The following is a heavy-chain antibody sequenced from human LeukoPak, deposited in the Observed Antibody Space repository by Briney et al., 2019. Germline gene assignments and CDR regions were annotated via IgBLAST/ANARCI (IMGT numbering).Heavy chain of an antibody. D-gene: IGHD6-19*01. CDR3: ARTTTCSSGWYGAS. Sequence: GESLMISCKCSGYRYSDYWIGWVRQMPGKGLEWMGIIYGGDSETRYSPSLQGQVTISADKSINTAYLQWSSLKASDTAMYYCARTTTCSSGWYGASWGQGNLLPVSS. CDR1: GYRYSDYW. J-gene: IGHJ5*02. V-gene: IGHV5-51*01. CDR2: IYGGDSET.